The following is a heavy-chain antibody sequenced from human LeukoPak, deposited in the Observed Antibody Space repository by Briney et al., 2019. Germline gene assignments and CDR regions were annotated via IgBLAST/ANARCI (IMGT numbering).Heavy chain of an antibody. J-gene: IGHJ6*02. CDR1: GYTFTSYG. CDR3: ARDRYYYDSLLPDGMDV. D-gene: IGHD3-22*01. V-gene: IGHV1-69*13. Sequence: GASVKVSCKASGYTFTSYGISWVRQAPGQGLEWMGGIIPIFGTANYAQKFQGRVTITADESTSTAYMELSSLRSEDTAVYYCARDRYYYDSLLPDGMDVWGQGTTVTVSS. CDR2: IIPIFGTA.